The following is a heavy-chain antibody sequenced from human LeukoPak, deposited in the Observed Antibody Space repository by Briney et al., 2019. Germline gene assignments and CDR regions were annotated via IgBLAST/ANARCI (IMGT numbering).Heavy chain of an antibody. D-gene: IGHD3-9*01. CDR1: GYTFTSYD. V-gene: IGHV1-8*01. CDR2: MNPNSGNT. Sequence: ASVKVSCKASGYTFTSYDINWVRQATGQGLEWMGWMNPNSGNTGYAQKFQGRVTMTTDTPTSTAYMELRSLRSDDTAVYYCASGDILTGYYPCDIWGQGTMVTVSS. J-gene: IGHJ3*02. CDR3: ASGDILTGYYPCDI.